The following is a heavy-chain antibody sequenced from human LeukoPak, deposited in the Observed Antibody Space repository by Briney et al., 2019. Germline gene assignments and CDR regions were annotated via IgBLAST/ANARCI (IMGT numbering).Heavy chain of an antibody. Sequence: SETLSLTCAVSGYSISSGYYWGWIRQPPGKGLEWIGSIYHSGSTYYNPSLKSRVTISVDTSKNQFSLKLSSVTAADTAVYYCVIIGLGFDYWGQGTLVTVSS. CDR3: VIIGLGFDY. CDR2: IYHSGST. D-gene: IGHD3-10*01. V-gene: IGHV4-38-2*01. J-gene: IGHJ4*02. CDR1: GYSISSGYY.